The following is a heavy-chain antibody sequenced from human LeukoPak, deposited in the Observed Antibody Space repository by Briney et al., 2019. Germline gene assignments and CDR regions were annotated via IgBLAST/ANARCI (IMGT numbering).Heavy chain of an antibody. CDR3: AREEGIVATMDDAFDI. Sequence: ASVKVSCKASGYTFTSYGISWVRQAPGQGLEWMGWISAYNGNTNYAQKLQGRVTMTTDTSTSTAYMELRSLRSDDTAVYYCAREEGIVATMDDAFDIWGQGTMVTVSS. V-gene: IGHV1-18*01. D-gene: IGHD5-12*01. CDR1: GYTFTSYG. J-gene: IGHJ3*02. CDR2: ISAYNGNT.